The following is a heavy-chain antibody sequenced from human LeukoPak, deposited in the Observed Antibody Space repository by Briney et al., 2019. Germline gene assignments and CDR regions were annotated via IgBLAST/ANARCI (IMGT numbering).Heavy chain of an antibody. CDR2: ISYAGSNK. CDR1: GFTFSNYS. Sequence: GGSLRLACAAAGFTFSNYSMHWVRHPPGEGLEWGAIISYAGSNKYYADSVKRRITISRDSSKNTLYLQMNSLRGEDAAVYYCASNIVGATPWVYYYYMDVWGKGTTVTVSS. V-gene: IGHV3-30*04. CDR3: ASNIVGATPWVYYYYMDV. J-gene: IGHJ6*03. D-gene: IGHD1-26*01.